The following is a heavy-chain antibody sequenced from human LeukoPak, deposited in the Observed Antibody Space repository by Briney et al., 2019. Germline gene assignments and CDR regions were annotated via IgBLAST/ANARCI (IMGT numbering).Heavy chain of an antibody. Sequence: SETLSLTCAVYGGSSSGYYWSWIRQPPGKGLEWIGEINHSGSTNYNPSLKSRVTISVDTSKNQFSLKLSSVTAADTAVYYCARGHSDYGDYGAWFDPWGQGTLVTVSS. CDR1: GGSSSGYY. V-gene: IGHV4-34*01. CDR3: ARGHSDYGDYGAWFDP. D-gene: IGHD4-17*01. J-gene: IGHJ5*02. CDR2: INHSGST.